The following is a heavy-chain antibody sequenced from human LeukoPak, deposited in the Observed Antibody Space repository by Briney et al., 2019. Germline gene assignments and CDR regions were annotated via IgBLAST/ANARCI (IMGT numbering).Heavy chain of an antibody. CDR1: GFTFSSYS. CDR2: ISSSSSYI. Sequence: GGSPRLSCAASGFTFSSYSMNWVRQAPGKGLEWVSSISSSSSYIYYADSVKGRFTISRDNAKNSLYLQMNSLRAEDTAVYYCAYSNYERVIDYWGQGTLVTVSS. J-gene: IGHJ4*02. CDR3: AYSNYERVIDY. V-gene: IGHV3-21*01. D-gene: IGHD4-11*01.